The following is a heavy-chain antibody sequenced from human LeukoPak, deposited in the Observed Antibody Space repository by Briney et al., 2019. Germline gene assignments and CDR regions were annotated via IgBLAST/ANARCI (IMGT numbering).Heavy chain of an antibody. CDR3: AREWGYYYDSSGYLYYIDY. CDR1: GGSISSGSYY. CDR2: IYTSGST. J-gene: IGHJ4*02. V-gene: IGHV4-61*02. D-gene: IGHD3-22*01. Sequence: PSETLSLTCTVSGGSISSGSYYWSWIRQPAGKGLEWIGRIYTSGSTNYNPSLKSRVTISVDTSKNQFSLKLSSVTAADTAVYYCAREWGYYYDSSGYLYYIDYWGQGTLVTVSS.